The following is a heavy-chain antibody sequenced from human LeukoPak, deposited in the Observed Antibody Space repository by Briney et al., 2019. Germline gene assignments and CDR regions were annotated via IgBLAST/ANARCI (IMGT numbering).Heavy chain of an antibody. CDR3: ARDNPDGDTPEYYFDY. D-gene: IGHD5-18*01. Sequence: ASVKVSCKASGYTFTSYYMHWVRQAPGQGLEWMGIINPSGGSTSYAQKFQGRVTMTRDTSTSTVYMELSSLRSEDTAVYCCARDNPDGDTPEYYFDYWGQGTLVTVSS. V-gene: IGHV1-46*01. CDR1: GYTFTSYY. CDR2: INPSGGST. J-gene: IGHJ4*02.